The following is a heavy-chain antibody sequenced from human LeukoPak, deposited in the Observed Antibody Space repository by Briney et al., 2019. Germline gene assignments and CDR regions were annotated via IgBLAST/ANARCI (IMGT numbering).Heavy chain of an antibody. Sequence: GGSLRLSCAASGFTFSSHSMNWVRQAPGKGLEWVSSISSSSSYIYYADSVKGRFTISRDNAKNSLYLQVNSLRAEDTAIYYCARSSGWYHRGPDYYYYYMDVWGKGTTVTVS. CDR1: GFTFSSHS. J-gene: IGHJ6*03. CDR2: ISSSSSYI. D-gene: IGHD6-19*01. CDR3: ARSSGWYHRGPDYYYYYMDV. V-gene: IGHV3-21*01.